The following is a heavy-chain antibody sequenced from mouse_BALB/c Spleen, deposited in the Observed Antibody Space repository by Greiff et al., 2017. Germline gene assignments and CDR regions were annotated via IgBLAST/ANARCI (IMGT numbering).Heavy chain of an antibody. CDR1: GYTFTSYY. V-gene: IGHV1S81*02. CDR2: INPSNGGT. J-gene: IGHJ3*01. Sequence: QVQLQQSGAELVKPGASVKLSCKASGYTFTSYYMYWVKQRPGQGLEWIGEINPSNGGTNFNEKFKSKATLTVDKSSSTAYMQLSSLTSEDSAVYYCTRSPTLLRSGGFAYWGQGTLVTVSA. D-gene: IGHD1-2*01. CDR3: TRSPTLLRSGGFAY.